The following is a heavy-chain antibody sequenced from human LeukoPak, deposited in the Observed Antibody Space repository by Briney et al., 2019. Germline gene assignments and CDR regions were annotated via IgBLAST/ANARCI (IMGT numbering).Heavy chain of an antibody. V-gene: IGHV1-69*13. CDR1: GGTFSSYA. Sequence: ASVKVSCKASGGTFSSYAISWVRQAPGQGLEWMGGIIPIFGTANYAQKFQGRVTITADESTGTAYMELSSLRSEDTAVYYCAGWGRDGYNQHAFDIWGQGTMVTVSS. CDR2: IIPIFGTA. D-gene: IGHD5-24*01. J-gene: IGHJ3*02. CDR3: AGWGRDGYNQHAFDI.